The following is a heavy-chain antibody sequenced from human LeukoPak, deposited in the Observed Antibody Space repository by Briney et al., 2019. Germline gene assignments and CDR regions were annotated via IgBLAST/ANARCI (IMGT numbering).Heavy chain of an antibody. D-gene: IGHD3-10*01. V-gene: IGHV3-48*04. CDR2: ITASAPSPI. CDR3: ARDYYGSGNFVFDY. J-gene: IGHJ4*02. Sequence: GGSLRLSCAAAGFAFSSYGMNWVRQAAGKGLEWISYITASAPSPIYYADSVKGRFTISRDNAKNSLYLQMNSLRAEDTAVYYCARDYYGSGNFVFDYWGQGALVTVSS. CDR1: GFAFSSYG.